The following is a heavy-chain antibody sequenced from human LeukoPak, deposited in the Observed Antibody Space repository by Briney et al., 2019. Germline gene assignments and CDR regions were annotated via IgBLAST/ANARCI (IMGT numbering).Heavy chain of an antibody. V-gene: IGHV4-59*01. Sequence: PGGSLRLSCAASGFTFSNYAMSWIRQAPGKGLEWIGYVHHSGRTNSNPSLGSRVTMSVDTSTSQLSLNLTSVTTADTAVYFCARDLRAKYWGQGTLVFVSS. CDR1: GFTFSNYA. CDR2: VHHSGRT. CDR3: ARDLRAKY. J-gene: IGHJ1*01. D-gene: IGHD4/OR15-4a*01.